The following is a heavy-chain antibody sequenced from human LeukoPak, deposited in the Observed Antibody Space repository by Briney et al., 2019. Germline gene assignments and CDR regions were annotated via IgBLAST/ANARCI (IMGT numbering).Heavy chain of an antibody. CDR1: GGTFSSYA. CDR3: ARMSGIVVVPAGGCTNGVCYAYMDV. J-gene: IGHJ6*03. CDR2: IIPIFGTA. D-gene: IGHD2-8*01. Sequence: SVKVSCKASGGTFSSYAISWVRQAPGQGPEWMGGIIPIFGTANYAQKFQGRVTITTDESTSTAYMELGSLRSEDTAVYYCARMSGIVVVPAGGCTNGVCYAYMDVWGKGTTVTVSS. V-gene: IGHV1-69*05.